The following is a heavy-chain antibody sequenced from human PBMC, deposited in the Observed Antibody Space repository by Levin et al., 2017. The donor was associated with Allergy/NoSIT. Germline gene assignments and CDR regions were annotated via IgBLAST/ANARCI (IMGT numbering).Heavy chain of an antibody. Sequence: SVKVSCKASGGTFSSYAISWVRQAPGQGLEWMGGIIPIFGTANYAQKFQGRVTITADESTSTAYMELSSLRSEDTAVYYCARQHDYGDRGWFDPWGQGTLVTVSS. CDR1: GGTFSSYA. V-gene: IGHV1-69*13. D-gene: IGHD4-17*01. J-gene: IGHJ5*02. CDR2: IIPIFGTA. CDR3: ARQHDYGDRGWFDP.